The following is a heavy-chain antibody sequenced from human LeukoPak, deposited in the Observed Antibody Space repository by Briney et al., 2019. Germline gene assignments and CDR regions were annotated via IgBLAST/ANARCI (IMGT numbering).Heavy chain of an antibody. CDR3: ATGAVVPAAINYYMDV. J-gene: IGHJ6*03. Sequence: ASVKVSCKVSGYTLTELSMHWVRQAPGKGLEWMGGFDPEDGETIYAQKFQGRVTMTEDTSTDTAYMGLSSLRSEDTAVYYCATGAVVPAAINYYMDVWGKGTTVTVSS. V-gene: IGHV1-24*01. CDR2: FDPEDGET. D-gene: IGHD2-2*01. CDR1: GYTLTELS.